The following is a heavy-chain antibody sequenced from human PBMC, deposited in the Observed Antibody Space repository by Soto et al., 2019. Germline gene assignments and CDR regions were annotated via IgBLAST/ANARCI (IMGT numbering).Heavy chain of an antibody. J-gene: IGHJ4*02. CDR1: GGSFSNFG. D-gene: IGHD5-12*01. CDR2: IVPVFGRP. CDR3: GREGSGYNF. V-gene: IGHV1-69*13. Sequence: SVKVSCKASGGSFSNFGISWVRQAPGQGLEWMGGIVPVFGRPTYAQRFRGRLTITADESTSTGYMELISLRSDDTAVYYCGREGSGYNFWGQGTQVTVSS.